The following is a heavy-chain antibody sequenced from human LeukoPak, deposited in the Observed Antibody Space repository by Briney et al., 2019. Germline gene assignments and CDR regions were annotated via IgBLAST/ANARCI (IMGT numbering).Heavy chain of an antibody. J-gene: IGHJ5*02. CDR2: IYYSGST. V-gene: IGHV4-39*07. D-gene: IGHD6-19*01. Sequence: SETLSLTCTVSGGSISSSSYYWGWIRQPPGKGLEWIGSIYYSGSTYYNPSLKSRVTMSVDTSKNQFSLKLSSVTAADTAVYYCARDPGYSSGLRWFDPWGQGTLVTVSS. CDR3: ARDPGYSSGLRWFDP. CDR1: GGSISSSSYY.